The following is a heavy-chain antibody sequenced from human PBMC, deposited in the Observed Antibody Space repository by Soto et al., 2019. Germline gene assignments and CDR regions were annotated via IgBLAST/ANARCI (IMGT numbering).Heavy chain of an antibody. D-gene: IGHD1-26*01. Sequence: ASVKVSCKAAGGTFSSYGISWVRQAPGQGLEWMGGIVPMFGTATHTQNFQGRLTITADESTSTAYMELSSLRSEDTAVYFCARSVGVTTLSYLDYWGQGTLVTVSS. CDR3: ARSVGVTTLSYLDY. CDR2: IVPMFGTA. J-gene: IGHJ4*02. V-gene: IGHV1-69*13. CDR1: GGTFSSYG.